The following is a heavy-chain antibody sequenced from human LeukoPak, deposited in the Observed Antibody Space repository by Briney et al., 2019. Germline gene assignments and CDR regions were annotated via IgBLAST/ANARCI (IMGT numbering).Heavy chain of an antibody. CDR2: INPSGGST. J-gene: IGHJ6*02. D-gene: IGHD6-13*01. V-gene: IGHV1-46*01. Sequence: GASVKVSCKASGYTFTSYYMHWVRQAPGQGLEWMGIINPSGGSTSYAQKFQGRVTITADESTSTAYMELSSLRSEDTAVYYCARASGSLGSSWYIGTNYYYYGMDVWGQGTTVTVSS. CDR3: ARASGSLGSSWYIGTNYYYYGMDV. CDR1: GYTFTSYY.